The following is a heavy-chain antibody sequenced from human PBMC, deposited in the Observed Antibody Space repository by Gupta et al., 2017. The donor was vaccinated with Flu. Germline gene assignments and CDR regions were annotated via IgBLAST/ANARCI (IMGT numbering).Heavy chain of an antibody. J-gene: IGHJ4*02. V-gene: IGHV3-7*01. Sequence: SAFTVRRLCMSWVLQAPGKGLEWVSSIKEDETKEKYAASAKGRVTISGDNARGSSFLQMTTLRGDDSAMYYCFAGHYFDAWGQGTQVTVSS. CDR2: IKEDETKE. CDR3: FAGHYFDA. CDR1: AFTVRRLC.